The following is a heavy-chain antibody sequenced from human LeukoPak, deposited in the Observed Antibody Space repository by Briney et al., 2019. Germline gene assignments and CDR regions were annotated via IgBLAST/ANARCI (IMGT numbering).Heavy chain of an antibody. CDR2: INNNNNP. J-gene: IGHJ4*02. Sequence: PGGSLRLSCAASGFTVPRYAMSWVRQAPGKGLEGVAAINNNNNPYYADSVRGRFTISRDTSGNTLYLQMNNLRAGDTAIYYCAKDHPSSGWPAFESWGQGTLVTVSS. CDR1: GFTVPRYA. D-gene: IGHD6-25*01. V-gene: IGHV3-23*05. CDR3: AKDHPSSGWPAFES.